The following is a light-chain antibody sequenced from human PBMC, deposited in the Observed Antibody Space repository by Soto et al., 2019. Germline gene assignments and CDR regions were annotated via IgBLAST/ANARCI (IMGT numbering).Light chain of an antibody. CDR2: DAS. Sequence: EIVMTQSPATLSVSLGERATLSCRASQSVDGKLAWYQQKPGQAPRLLIYDASNRATGIPARFSGSGSGTDFTLTISSLEPEDFAVYYCQQRSNWPPFFGGGTKVDIK. CDR3: QQRSNWPPF. CDR1: QSVDGK. V-gene: IGKV3-11*01. J-gene: IGKJ4*01.